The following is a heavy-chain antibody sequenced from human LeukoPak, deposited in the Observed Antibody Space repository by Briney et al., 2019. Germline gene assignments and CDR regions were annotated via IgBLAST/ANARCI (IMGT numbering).Heavy chain of an antibody. CDR2: ISYSGST. D-gene: IGHD5-12*01. Sequence: KPSETLSLTCAVYGGSFSGYYWSWIRQPPGKGLEWIGYISYSGSTNFNPSLRSRVTISVDTSKNYFSLKLSSVTAADTAVYYCARHGGRGYSGYDMEYFQHWGQGTLVTVSS. J-gene: IGHJ1*01. CDR3: ARHGGRGYSGYDMEYFQH. CDR1: GGSFSGYY. V-gene: IGHV4-59*08.